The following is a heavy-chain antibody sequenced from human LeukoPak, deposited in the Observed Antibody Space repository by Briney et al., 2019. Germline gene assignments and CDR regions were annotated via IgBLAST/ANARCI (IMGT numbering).Heavy chain of an antibody. D-gene: IGHD6-19*01. CDR1: GGSISSGGYY. CDR2: IYYSGST. CDR3: ATDRNSRGGYSSDWSGSYWYFDL. Sequence: PSETLSLTCTVSGGSISSGGYYWSWIRQHPGKGLEWIGYIYYSGSTNYNPSLKSRVTISVATSKNQFSLNLSSVTAADTAVYYCATDRNSRGGYSSDWSGSYWYFDLWGRGTLVTVSS. V-gene: IGHV4-61*08. J-gene: IGHJ2*01.